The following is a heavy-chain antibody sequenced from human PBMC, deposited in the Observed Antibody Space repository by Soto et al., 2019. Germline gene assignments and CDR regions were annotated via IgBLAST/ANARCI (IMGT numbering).Heavy chain of an antibody. V-gene: IGHV1-69*13. D-gene: IGHD5-12*01. CDR1: GGTFSSYS. Sequence: ASVKVSCKASGGTFSSYSISWVLQAPGQGLEWMGGIIPIFGTANYAQKFQGRVTITADESTSTAYMELSSLRSEDTAVYYCARDYVARAFDIWGQGTMVTVSS. CDR2: IIPIFGTA. J-gene: IGHJ3*02. CDR3: ARDYVARAFDI.